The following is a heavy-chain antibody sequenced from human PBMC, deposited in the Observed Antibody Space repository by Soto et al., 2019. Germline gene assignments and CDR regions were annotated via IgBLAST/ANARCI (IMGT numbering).Heavy chain of an antibody. Sequence: SETLSLTCKVSGDSISGGDYYWSWFRQPPGRGLEWIGYIYSNGTTSYNPSLKSRLTVSVDTSKTQFSLMLSSVTAADTAVYYCARDYGSGTLFGFDIWSQGTMVTVSS. CDR3: ARDYGSGTLFGFDI. D-gene: IGHD3-10*01. CDR1: GDSISGGDYY. CDR2: IYSNGTT. V-gene: IGHV4-30-4*01. J-gene: IGHJ3*02.